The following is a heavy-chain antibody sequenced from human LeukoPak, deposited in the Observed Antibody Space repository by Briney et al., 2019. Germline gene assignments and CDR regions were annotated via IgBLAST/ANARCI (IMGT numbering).Heavy chain of an antibody. J-gene: IGHJ4*02. Sequence: SETLSLTCTVSGGSISSGAYYWSWIRQHPGKGLEWIGYIYYSGSTYYNPSLKSRVTISVDTSKNQFSLKLSSVTAADTAVYYCARGGSSGYPGRHWGQGTLVTVSS. V-gene: IGHV4-31*03. D-gene: IGHD3-22*01. CDR1: GGSISSGAYY. CDR2: IYYSGST. CDR3: ARGGSSGYPGRH.